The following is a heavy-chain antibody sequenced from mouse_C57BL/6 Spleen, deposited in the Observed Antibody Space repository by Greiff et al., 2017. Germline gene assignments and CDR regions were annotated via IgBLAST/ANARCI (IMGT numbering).Heavy chain of an antibody. CDR3: ARSLITTVPHWYFDV. Sequence: VQLQQSGPELVKPGASVKISCKASGYAFSSSWMNWVKQRPGKGLEWIGRIYPGDGVTNYNGKFKGKATLTADKSSSTAYMQLSSLTSEDSAVDFCARSLITTVPHWYFDVWGTGTTVTVSS. CDR1: GYAFSSSW. D-gene: IGHD1-1*01. CDR2: IYPGDGVT. V-gene: IGHV1-82*01. J-gene: IGHJ1*03.